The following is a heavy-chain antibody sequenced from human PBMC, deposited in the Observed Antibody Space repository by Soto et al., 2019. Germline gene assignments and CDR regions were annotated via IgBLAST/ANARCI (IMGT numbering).Heavy chain of an antibody. V-gene: IGHV3-23*01. CDR2: ISGSGGST. J-gene: IGHJ4*02. CDR1: GFTFSSYV. CDR3: ARDRSSSSWYVW. D-gene: IGHD6-13*01. Sequence: GGSLRLSCAASGFTFSSYVMRWVRQAPGKGLEWVSSISGSGGSTYYTDSVKGRFTISRDNSKNTLYLQMRSLRSDDTAVYYCARDRSSSSWYVWWGQGTLVTVSS.